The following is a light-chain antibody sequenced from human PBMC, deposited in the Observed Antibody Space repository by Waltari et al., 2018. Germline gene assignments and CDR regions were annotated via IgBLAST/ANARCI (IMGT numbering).Light chain of an antibody. CDR2: AAS. CDR3: QQHYSSLWT. Sequence: DIQMTQSPSSLSASVGDRVTITCRPSQSISDFLNWYQQKPGRAPKLLIYAASSLQSGVPSRFSGSGSATEFTLPISSLQPEDFSTYYCQQHYSSLWTFGQGTKVEIK. V-gene: IGKV1-39*01. CDR1: QSISDF. J-gene: IGKJ1*01.